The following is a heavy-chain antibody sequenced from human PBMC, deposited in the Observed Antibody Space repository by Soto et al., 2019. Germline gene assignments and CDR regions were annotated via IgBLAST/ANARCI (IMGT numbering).Heavy chain of an antibody. CDR2: IYLGDSDT. Sequence: PGESLKISCKGSGYSFTSYWIGWVRQMPGKGLEWMGIIYLGDSDTRYSPSFQGQVTISADKSISTAYLQWSSLKASDTAMYYCARPHYYDSSGYYSDAFDIWGQGTMVTVSS. D-gene: IGHD3-22*01. V-gene: IGHV5-51*01. CDR3: ARPHYYDSSGYYSDAFDI. J-gene: IGHJ3*02. CDR1: GYSFTSYW.